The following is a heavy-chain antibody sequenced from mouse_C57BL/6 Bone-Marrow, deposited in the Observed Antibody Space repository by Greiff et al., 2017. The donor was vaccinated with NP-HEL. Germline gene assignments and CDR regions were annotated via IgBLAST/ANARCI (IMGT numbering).Heavy chain of an antibody. CDR3: ARPPIYYDYERLWYFDV. CDR2: IDPSDSYT. CDR1: GYTFTSYW. V-gene: IGHV1-69*01. D-gene: IGHD2-4*01. Sequence: QVQLQQPGAELVMPGASVKLSCKASGYTFTSYWMHWVKQRPGQGLEWIGEIDPSDSYTNYNQKFKGKSTLTVDKSSSTAYMQLSSLTSEDSAVYYCARPPIYYDYERLWYFDVWGTGTTVTVSS. J-gene: IGHJ1*03.